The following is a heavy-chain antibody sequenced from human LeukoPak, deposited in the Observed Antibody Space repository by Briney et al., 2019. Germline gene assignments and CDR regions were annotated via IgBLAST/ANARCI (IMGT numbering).Heavy chain of an antibody. D-gene: IGHD3-22*01. CDR3: ARGIEVVVIGSYYFDY. J-gene: IGHJ4*02. V-gene: IGHV3-66*01. CDR2: IYSGGYT. Sequence: GGSLRLSCAASGFTVSSNYMSWVRQAPGKGLEWVSIIYSGGYTYYADSVKGRLTISRDNSNNTLYLQMNSLRAEDTAVYYCARGIEVVVIGSYYFDYWGQGTLVTVSS. CDR1: GFTVSSNY.